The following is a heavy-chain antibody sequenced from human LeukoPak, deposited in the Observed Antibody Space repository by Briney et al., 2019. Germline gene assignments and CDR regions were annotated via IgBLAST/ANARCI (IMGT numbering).Heavy chain of an antibody. CDR2: ISDDGSNK. CDR1: GFTFSTYA. J-gene: IGHJ4*02. Sequence: PPGGSLRLSCAASGFTFSTYAMHWVRQAPGKGLEWVAVISDDGSNKHYADSVQGRFTISRDNSKNTLYLQMNSLRAEDTAVYYCARVSTPRKHLDYWGQGTLVTVSS. CDR3: ARVSTPRKHLDY. V-gene: IGHV3-30-3*01.